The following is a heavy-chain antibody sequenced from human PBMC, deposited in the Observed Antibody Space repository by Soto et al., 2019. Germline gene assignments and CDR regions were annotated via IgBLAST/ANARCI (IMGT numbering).Heavy chain of an antibody. D-gene: IGHD1-7*01. V-gene: IGHV3-30*18. CDR2: ISYDGSNK. CDR3: AKDVEITGTFYFDY. J-gene: IGHJ4*02. CDR1: GFTFSSYG. Sequence: GGTLRLSCAASGFTFSSYGMNWVRQAPRKGLEWVAVISYDGSNKYYADSVKGRFTISRDNSKNTLYLQMNSLRAEDTAAYYCAKDVEITGTFYFDYWGQGTLVTVSS.